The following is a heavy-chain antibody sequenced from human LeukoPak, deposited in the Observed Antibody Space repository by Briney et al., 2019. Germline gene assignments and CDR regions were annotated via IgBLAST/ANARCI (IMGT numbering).Heavy chain of an antibody. Sequence: GGSLRLSCAASGFTFSSYGMSWVRQAPGKGLEWVSAISGSGGSTYYADSVKGRFTISRDNSKNTLYLQMNSLRAEDTAVYYCAKDLRYFDWLPDSFDYWGQGTLVTVSS. J-gene: IGHJ4*02. CDR3: AKDLRYFDWLPDSFDY. CDR2: ISGSGGST. CDR1: GFTFSSYG. D-gene: IGHD3-9*01. V-gene: IGHV3-23*01.